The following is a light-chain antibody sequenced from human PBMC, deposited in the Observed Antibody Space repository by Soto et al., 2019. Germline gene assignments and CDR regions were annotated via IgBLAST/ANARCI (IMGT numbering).Light chain of an antibody. Sequence: VMTQSPDALAVSLGERATISCKTSRSIFLDATNKDYLAWYQQKPGQTPRLLIHGASTRATGIAARFSGSGSGTEFTLTISGLQSEDFATYYCQQYNNWPVTFGGGTKVDIK. J-gene: IGKJ4*01. CDR2: GAS. CDR1: RSIFLDATNKDY. V-gene: IGKV3D-15*01. CDR3: QQYNNWPVT.